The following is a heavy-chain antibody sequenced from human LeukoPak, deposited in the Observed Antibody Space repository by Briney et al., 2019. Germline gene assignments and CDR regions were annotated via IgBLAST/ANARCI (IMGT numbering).Heavy chain of an antibody. CDR1: GGSISSYY. V-gene: IGHV4-59*01. D-gene: IGHD3-16*02. CDR3: ARGDGAGPGGGIGGPYYFDY. CDR2: IYYSGST. Sequence: SETLSLTCTVSGGSISSYYWSWIRQPPGKGLEWIGYIYYSGSTNYNPSLKSRVTISVDTSKNQFSLKLSSVTGADTAVYYCARGDGAGPGGGIGGPYYFDYWGQGTLVTVSS. J-gene: IGHJ4*02.